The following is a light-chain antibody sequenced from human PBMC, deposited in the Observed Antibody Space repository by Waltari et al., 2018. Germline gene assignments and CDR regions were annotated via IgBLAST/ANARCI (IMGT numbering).Light chain of an antibody. Sequence: IQLTQSPSSLSASVGDRVTITCRASQGISTYLAWYQQKPGKAPKLLIYAASTLQSGVPSRFSGSGSGTYFTLTISSLQPEDFATYYCQQLNSYQWTFGQGTKVEIK. J-gene: IGKJ1*01. CDR3: QQLNSYQWT. CDR1: QGISTY. V-gene: IGKV1-9*01. CDR2: AAS.